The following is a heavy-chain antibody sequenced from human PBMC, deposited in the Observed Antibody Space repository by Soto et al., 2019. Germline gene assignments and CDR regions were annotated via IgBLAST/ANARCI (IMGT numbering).Heavy chain of an antibody. D-gene: IGHD1-1*01. V-gene: IGHV1-69*12. CDR1: GGTFSSYA. J-gene: IGHJ6*02. CDR3: ARRNVDYYGMDV. CDR2: IIPIFGTA. Sequence: QVQLVQSGAEVKKPGSSVKVSCKASGGTFSSYAISWVRQAPGQGLEWMGGIIPIFGTANYAQKFQGRVTIXAXXSTSTAYMELSSLRSEDTAVYYCARRNVDYYGMDVWGQGTTVTVSS.